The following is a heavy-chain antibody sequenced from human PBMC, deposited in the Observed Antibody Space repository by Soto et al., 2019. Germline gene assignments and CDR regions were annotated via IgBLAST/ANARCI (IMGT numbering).Heavy chain of an antibody. CDR1: GDSVSSNSAA. CDR3: ARDSGLRYFDWFGNLYGMDV. V-gene: IGHV6-1*01. D-gene: IGHD3-9*01. Sequence: TLSLTCAISGDSVSSNSAAWNWIRQSPSRGLEWLGRTYYRSKWYNDYAVSVKSRITINPDTSKNQFSLQLNSVTPEDTAVYYCARDSGLRYFDWFGNLYGMDVWGQGTTVTVSS. J-gene: IGHJ6*02. CDR2: TYYRSKWYN.